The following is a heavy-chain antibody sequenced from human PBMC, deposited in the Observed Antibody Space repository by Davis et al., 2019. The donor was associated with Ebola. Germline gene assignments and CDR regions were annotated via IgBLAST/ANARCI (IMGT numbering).Heavy chain of an antibody. J-gene: IGHJ3*02. CDR1: GYTFSSYG. V-gene: IGHV1-18*01. CDR3: AREIGVAVPGVMKDAFDI. Sequence: ASVKVSCKASGYTFSSYGLSWVRQAPGQGLEWMGWISGYNGNTNYAQKFQGRVTMTTDTSTSTAYMELRSLKSDDTAVYYCAREIGVAVPGVMKDAFDIWGQGTVVTVSS. D-gene: IGHD2-2*01. CDR2: ISGYNGNT.